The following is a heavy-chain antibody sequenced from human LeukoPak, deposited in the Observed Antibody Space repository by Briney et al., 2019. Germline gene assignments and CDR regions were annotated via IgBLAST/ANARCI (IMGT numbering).Heavy chain of an antibody. V-gene: IGHV3-21*01. J-gene: IGHJ6*02. CDR1: GFTFSSYS. CDR3: ARDPTSRVAGLIYYYYYGMDV. D-gene: IGHD6-19*01. CDR2: ISSSSSYI. Sequence: GGSLRLSCAASGFTFSSYSMNWVRQAPGKGLEWVSSISSSSSYIYYADSVKGRFTISRDNAKNSLYLQMNSLRAEDTAVYYCARDPTSRVAGLIYYYYYGMDVWGQGITVTVSS.